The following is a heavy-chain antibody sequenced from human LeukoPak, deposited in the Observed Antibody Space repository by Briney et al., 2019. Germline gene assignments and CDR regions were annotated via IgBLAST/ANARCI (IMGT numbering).Heavy chain of an antibody. J-gene: IGHJ6*02. CDR1: GYTFTSYY. CDR3: ARDRGLGYCSGGSCYSSYYYGMDV. Sequence: ASGKVSCKASGYTFTSYYMHWVRQAPGQGLEWMGIINPSGGSTSYAQKFQGRVTMTRDTSTSTVYMELSSLRSEDTAVYYYARDRGLGYCSGGSCYSSYYYGMDVWGQGTTVTVSS. CDR2: INPSGGST. V-gene: IGHV1-46*01. D-gene: IGHD2-15*01.